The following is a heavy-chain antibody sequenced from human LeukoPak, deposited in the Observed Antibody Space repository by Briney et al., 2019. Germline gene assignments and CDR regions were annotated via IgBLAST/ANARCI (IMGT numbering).Heavy chain of an antibody. Sequence: ASVKVSCKASGYNFTSFDIIWLRQAPGQGLEWMGWISAYNGNTNYAQKLQGRVTMTTDTSTSTAYMELRSLRSDDTAVYYCASFPIPGVGATDSNLWGQGTLVTVSS. J-gene: IGHJ5*02. V-gene: IGHV1-18*01. CDR2: ISAYNGNT. CDR3: ASFPIPGVGATDSNL. D-gene: IGHD1-26*01. CDR1: GYNFTSFD.